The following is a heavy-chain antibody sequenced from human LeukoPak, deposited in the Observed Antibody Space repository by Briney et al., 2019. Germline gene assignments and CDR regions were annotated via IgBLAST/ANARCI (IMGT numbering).Heavy chain of an antibody. CDR1: GFTFDDYG. CDR2: INWNGGST. J-gene: IGHJ6*02. CDR3: ARDQLYYYGSGSYHPKNYGMDV. Sequence: GGSLRLSCAASGFTFDDYGMSWVRQAPGKGLEWVSGINWNGGSTGYAGSVKGRFTIFRDNAKNSLYLQMNSLRAEDTALYYCARDQLYYYGSGSYHPKNYGMDVWGQGTTVTVSS. V-gene: IGHV3-20*04. D-gene: IGHD3-10*01.